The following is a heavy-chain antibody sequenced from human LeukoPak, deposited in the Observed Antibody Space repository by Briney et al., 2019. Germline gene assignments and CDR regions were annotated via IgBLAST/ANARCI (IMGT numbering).Heavy chain of an antibody. Sequence: GGSLRLSCAASGFSVGYYYMSWVRQAPGRGLEWVSALSSGDNTHYADSVNGRFTISRDNSKNTLYLQLNSVRAEDTAVYYCARRYCSTCPTGHAFDLWGQGTMVTVSS. V-gene: IGHV3-53*01. CDR1: GFSVGYYY. J-gene: IGHJ3*01. CDR3: ARRYCSTCPTGHAFDL. D-gene: IGHD2-2*01. CDR2: LSSGDNT.